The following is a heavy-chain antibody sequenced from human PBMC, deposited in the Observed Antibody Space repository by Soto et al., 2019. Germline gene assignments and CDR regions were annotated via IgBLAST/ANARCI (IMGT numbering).Heavy chain of an antibody. D-gene: IGHD3-10*01. V-gene: IGHV3-30*18. CDR1: GFTFSSYG. J-gene: IGHJ6*02. CDR3: AKEQGNYYGSGSYYNQGVLLYYYYGMDV. CDR2: ISYDGSNK. Sequence: PGGSLRLSCAASGFTFSSYGMHWVRQAPGKGLEWVAVISYDGSNKYYADSVKGRFTISRDNSKNTLYLQMNSLRAEDTAVYYCAKEQGNYYGSGSYYNQGVLLYYYYGMDVWGQGTTVTVSS.